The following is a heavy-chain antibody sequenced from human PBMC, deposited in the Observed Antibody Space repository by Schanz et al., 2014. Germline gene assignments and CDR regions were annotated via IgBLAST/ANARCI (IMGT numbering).Heavy chain of an antibody. D-gene: IGHD6-13*01. CDR1: GFTFSSYS. J-gene: IGHJ4*01. Sequence: EVQLVESGGGLVKPGGPLRLSCAASGFTFSSYSMNWVRQAPGKGLEWVSSISSSTSYIYYADSVKGRFAISRDNAKNSLYLQMNGLRAEDTSVYYCAREQIMAAAGLVDYWGHGTLVTVSS. V-gene: IGHV3-21*04. CDR2: ISSSTSYI. CDR3: AREQIMAAAGLVDY.